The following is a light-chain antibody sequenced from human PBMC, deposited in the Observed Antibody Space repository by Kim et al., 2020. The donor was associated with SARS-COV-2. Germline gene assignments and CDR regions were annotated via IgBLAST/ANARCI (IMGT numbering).Light chain of an antibody. CDR2: AAS. J-gene: IGKJ2*01. CDR3: QQSYSTPYT. CDR1: QSISSY. Sequence: SASVGDRVTITCRASQSISSYLNWYQQKPGQAPKLLIYAASNLQSGVPSRFSGSGSGTDFTLTISSLQPEDFTTYYCQQSYSTPYTFGQGTKLEIK. V-gene: IGKV1-39*01.